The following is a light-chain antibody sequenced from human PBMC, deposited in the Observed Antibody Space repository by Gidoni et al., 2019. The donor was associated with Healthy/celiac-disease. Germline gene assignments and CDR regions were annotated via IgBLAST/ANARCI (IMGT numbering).Light chain of an antibody. CDR1: QSISSY. J-gene: IGKJ3*01. CDR2: AAS. CDR3: QQSYSTLFT. V-gene: IGKV1-39*01. Sequence: DIQMTQPPSSLSAPVGDRVTITCRASQSISSYLNWYQQKPGKAPKLLIYAASSLQSGVPSRFSGSGSGTDFTLTISSLQPEDFATYYCQQSYSTLFTFGPGTKVDIK.